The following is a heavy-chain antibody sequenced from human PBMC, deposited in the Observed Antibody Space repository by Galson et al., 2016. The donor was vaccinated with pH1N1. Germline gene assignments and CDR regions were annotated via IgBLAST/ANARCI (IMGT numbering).Heavy chain of an antibody. CDR1: GASISSRSYY. CDR3: STYIVAPLFDAFDI. D-gene: IGHD5-12*01. J-gene: IGHJ3*02. CDR2: LYHSGST. Sequence: SETLSLTCTVSGASISSRSYYWAWIRQPPGKGLEWIGSLYHSGSTYYTPSLKSRVTISVDTSKNQFSLNLNSVTAADTAVYYCSTYIVAPLFDAFDIWGQGTMVTVSS. V-gene: IGHV4-39*07.